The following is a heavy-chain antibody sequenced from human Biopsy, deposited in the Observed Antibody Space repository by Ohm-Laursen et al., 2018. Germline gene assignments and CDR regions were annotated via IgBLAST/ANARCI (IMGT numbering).Heavy chain of an antibody. CDR2: IRDKANSYTT. J-gene: IGHJ5*01. D-gene: IGHD2-15*01. Sequence: SLRLSCAASGFSFSDNYMDWVRQAPGKGLEWVGRIRDKANSYTTDYVASVKGRFTISRDDSKNSLYLQMNSLKTEDTALYYCARAGRYCSGGGCYSWFDSWGQGTLVTVSS. CDR1: GFSFSDNY. V-gene: IGHV3-72*01. CDR3: ARAGRYCSGGGCYSWFDS.